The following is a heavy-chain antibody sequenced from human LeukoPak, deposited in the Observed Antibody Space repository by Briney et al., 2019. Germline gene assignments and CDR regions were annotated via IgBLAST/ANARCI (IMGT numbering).Heavy chain of an antibody. J-gene: IGHJ4*02. CDR1: GGTFSSYA. V-gene: IGHV1-69*13. CDR2: IIPIFGTA. CDR3: ARDGSPYYYDSSGYPLDY. D-gene: IGHD3-22*01. Sequence: ASVKVSCKASGGTFSSYAISWVRQAPGQGLEWMGGIIPIFGTAIYAQKFQGRVTITADESTSTAYMELSSLRSEDTAVYYCARDGSPYYYDSSGYPLDYWGQGTLVTVSS.